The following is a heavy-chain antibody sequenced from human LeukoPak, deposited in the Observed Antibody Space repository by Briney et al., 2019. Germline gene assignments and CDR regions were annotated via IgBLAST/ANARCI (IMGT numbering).Heavy chain of an antibody. J-gene: IGHJ4*02. CDR1: GYSISSGYY. D-gene: IGHD3-9*01. CDR2: IYHSGST. CDR3: VRDLIRYFDWLSDPSDY. V-gene: IGHV4-38-2*02. Sequence: SETPSLTCTVSGYSISSGYYWGWIRQPPGKGLEWIGSIYHSGSTYYNPSLKSRVTISVDTSKNQFSLKLSSVTAADTAVYYCVRDLIRYFDWLSDPSDYWGQGTLVTVSS.